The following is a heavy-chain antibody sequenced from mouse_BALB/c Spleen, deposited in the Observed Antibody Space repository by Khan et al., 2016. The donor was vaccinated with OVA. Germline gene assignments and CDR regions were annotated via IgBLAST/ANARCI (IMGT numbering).Heavy chain of an antibody. V-gene: IGHV5-9-3*01. CDR3: ARSLVDYYASDY. Sequence: EVELVESGGGLVKPGGSLKLSCSASGFIFSSYAMSWVRQTPEKRLAWVATISSGGHYTFYPDSVKGRFAISRDNAKNTLYLQMSSLRSEDTAMYYCARSLVDYYASDYWGQGTSVTVSS. D-gene: IGHD2-2*01. CDR2: ISSGGHYT. J-gene: IGHJ4*01. CDR1: GFIFSSYA.